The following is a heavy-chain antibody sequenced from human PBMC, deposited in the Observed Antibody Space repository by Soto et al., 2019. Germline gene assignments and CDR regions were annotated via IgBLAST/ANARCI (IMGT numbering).Heavy chain of an antibody. Sequence: LRLSCAASGFIFSDYEINWVRQAPGKGLEWVSYISGSGLTIYYADSVKGRFTISRDNAKNSLYLQMNSLKTEDTAVYYCTRDPDYELWFAGYYGMDVWGQGTTVTVSS. CDR1: GFIFSDYE. CDR3: TRDPDYELWFAGYYGMDV. V-gene: IGHV3-48*03. D-gene: IGHD3-10*01. J-gene: IGHJ6*02. CDR2: ISGSGLTI.